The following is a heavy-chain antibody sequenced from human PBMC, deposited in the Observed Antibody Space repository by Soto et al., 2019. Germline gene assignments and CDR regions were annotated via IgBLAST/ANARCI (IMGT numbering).Heavy chain of an antibody. Sequence: SETLSLTCAVSGGSISSSNWWSWVRQPPGKGLEWIGEIYHSGSTNYNPSLKSRVTISVDKSKNQFSLKLSSVTAADTAVYYCARGKQQLPRAFYFDYWGQGTLVTVSS. D-gene: IGHD6-13*01. CDR1: GGSISSSNW. J-gene: IGHJ4*02. V-gene: IGHV4-4*02. CDR3: ARGKQQLPRAFYFDY. CDR2: IYHSGST.